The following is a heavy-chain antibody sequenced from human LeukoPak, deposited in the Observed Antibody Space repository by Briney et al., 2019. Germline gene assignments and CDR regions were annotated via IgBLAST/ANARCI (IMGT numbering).Heavy chain of an antibody. CDR2: ISDSGRGT. CDR3: ARHDSFIPY. J-gene: IGHJ4*02. V-gene: IGHV3-23*01. CDR1: GFMFSDFA. D-gene: IGHD5-18*01. Sequence: PGGSLRLSCVASGFMFSDFAMSWVRQAPGKGLEWVSGISDSGRGTYYRDSVKGRCIISRDNSKKTVYLQLNNLRVEDTALYFRARHDSFIPYWGQGMLVTVSS.